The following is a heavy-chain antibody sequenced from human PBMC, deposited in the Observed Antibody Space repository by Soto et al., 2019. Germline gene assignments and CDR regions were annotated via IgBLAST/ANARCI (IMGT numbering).Heavy chain of an antibody. CDR2: IDWDDDK. D-gene: IGHD3-22*01. J-gene: IGHJ4*02. Sequence: GPTLVNPTQTLTLTCTFSGFSLSTSGMCVSWIRQPPGKALEWLALIDWDDDKYYSTSLKTRLTISKDTSKNQVVLTMTNMDPVDTATYYCARSLYYYDSSGYLHRGPGALVTVSS. CDR3: ARSLYYYDSSGYLH. V-gene: IGHV2-70*01. CDR1: GFSLSTSGMC.